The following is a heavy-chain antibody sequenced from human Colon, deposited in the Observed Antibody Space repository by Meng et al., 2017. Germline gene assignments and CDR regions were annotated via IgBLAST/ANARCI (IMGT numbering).Heavy chain of an antibody. Sequence: GQLQESGPGLVRSSETLSLTCNVSGGSVSSASYYWSWIRQPPGKGLEWIGLIHYSGSRNYNPSLKSRVTMSVDTSKNQVSLRLTSVTAADTAVYYCARFYGSGTFEVHDYWGQGTLVTVSS. CDR2: IHYSGSR. J-gene: IGHJ4*02. CDR1: GGSVSSASYY. D-gene: IGHD3-10*01. CDR3: ARFYGSGTFEVHDY. V-gene: IGHV4-61*01.